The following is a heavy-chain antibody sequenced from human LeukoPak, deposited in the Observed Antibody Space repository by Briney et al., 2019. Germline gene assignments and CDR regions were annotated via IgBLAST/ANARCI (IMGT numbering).Heavy chain of an antibody. D-gene: IGHD3-3*01. V-gene: IGHV4-34*01. J-gene: IGHJ6*02. CDR1: GGSFSGYY. CDR2: INHSGST. Sequence: SETLSLTCAVYGGSFSGYYWSWIRQPPGKGLEWIGEINHSGSTNYNPSLKSRVTISVDTSKNQFSLKLSSVTAADTAVYYCARVSDYDFWSGYYSYYYYGMDVWGQGTLVTVSS. CDR3: ARVSDYDFWSGYYSYYYYGMDV.